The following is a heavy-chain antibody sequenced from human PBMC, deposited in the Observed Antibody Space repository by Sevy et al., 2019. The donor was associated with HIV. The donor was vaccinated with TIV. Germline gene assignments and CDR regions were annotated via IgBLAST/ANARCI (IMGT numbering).Heavy chain of an antibody. CDR1: GFTFRTYA. V-gene: IGHV3-23*01. Sequence: GGSLRLSCAASGFTFRTYAMTWVRQAPGKGLEWVSVMSGSGGDTYYADSVKGRFTISRDNSNNTLYLQMNSLRAEDTAAYYCAKDRVSGTYYTGDFDYWGQGTLVTVSS. CDR2: MSGSGGDT. CDR3: AKDRVSGTYYTGDFDY. J-gene: IGHJ4*02. D-gene: IGHD3-10*01.